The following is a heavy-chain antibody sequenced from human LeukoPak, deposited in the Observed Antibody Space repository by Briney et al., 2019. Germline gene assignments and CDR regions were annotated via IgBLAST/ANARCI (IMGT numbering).Heavy chain of an antibody. Sequence: SETLSLTCTVSGGSISSYYWSWIRQPPGKGLEWIGYIYYSGSTNYNPSLKSRVTISVDTSKNQFSLKLSSVTAADTAVYYCASYSYVVAARPFDYWGQGTLVTVSS. V-gene: IGHV4-59*08. CDR3: ASYSYVVAARPFDY. CDR1: GGSISSYY. CDR2: IYYSGST. J-gene: IGHJ4*02. D-gene: IGHD2-15*01.